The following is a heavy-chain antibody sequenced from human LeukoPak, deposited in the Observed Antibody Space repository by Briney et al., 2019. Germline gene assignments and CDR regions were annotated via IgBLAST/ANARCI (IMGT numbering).Heavy chain of an antibody. D-gene: IGHD7-27*01. V-gene: IGHV3-7*01. CDR2: IKYDGDEK. Sequence: GGSLRLSCAASGFTFSTYWMTWVRQAPGKGLEWVATIKYDGDEKFYVDSVTGRFTISRDNAKNSLYLQMNSLTAEDTAVYYCVRESFSRGDFNWGQGTLVSVSS. CDR3: VRESFSRGDFN. CDR1: GFTFSTYW. J-gene: IGHJ4*02.